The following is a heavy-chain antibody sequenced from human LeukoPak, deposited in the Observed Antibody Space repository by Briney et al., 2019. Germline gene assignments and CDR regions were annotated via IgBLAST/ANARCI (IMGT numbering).Heavy chain of an antibody. CDR2: INSGSTYT. J-gene: IGHJ4*02. V-gene: IGHV3-21*01. D-gene: IGHD6-19*01. Sequence: GGSLRLSCTASGFTFSSYMMNWVRQAPGKGLEWVSSINSGSTYTYYTESVKGRFTVSRDNAKNSLYLQMNSLRAEDTAVYYCARDPSGWYYVDYWGQGTLVTVSS. CDR1: GFTFSSYM. CDR3: ARDPSGWYYVDY.